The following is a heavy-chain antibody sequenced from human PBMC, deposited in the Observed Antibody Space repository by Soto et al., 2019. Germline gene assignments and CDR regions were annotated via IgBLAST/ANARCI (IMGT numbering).Heavy chain of an antibody. CDR2: INPNGGST. CDR3: AREIVLVPAALYNWFDP. J-gene: IGHJ5*02. CDR1: GYTFTGYY. Sequence: ASVKVSCKASGYTFTGYYMHWVRQAPGQGLEWMGIINPNGGSTNYAQKFQGRVTMTRDTSTSTVYMELSSLRSEDTAVYYCAREIVLVPAALYNWFDPWGQGTLVTVSS. V-gene: IGHV1-46*01. D-gene: IGHD2-2*01.